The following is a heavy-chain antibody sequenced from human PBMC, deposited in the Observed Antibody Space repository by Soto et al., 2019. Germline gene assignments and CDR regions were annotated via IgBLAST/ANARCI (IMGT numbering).Heavy chain of an antibody. CDR2: ISSSSSYI. CDR3: ASTVLVPADDWFDP. D-gene: IGHD2-2*01. V-gene: IGHV3-21*01. Sequence: EVQLVESGGGLVKPGGSLRLSCAASGFTFSSYSMNWVRQAPGKGLEWVSSISSSSSYIYYADSVKGRFTISRDNAKNSLYLQMNSRRAEDTAVYYCASTVLVPADDWFDPWGQGTLVTVSS. J-gene: IGHJ5*02. CDR1: GFTFSSYS.